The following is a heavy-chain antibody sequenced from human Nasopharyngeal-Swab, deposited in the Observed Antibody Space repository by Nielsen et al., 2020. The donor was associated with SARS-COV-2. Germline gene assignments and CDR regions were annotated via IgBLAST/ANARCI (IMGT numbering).Heavy chain of an antibody. CDR1: GGSINSSSYY. V-gene: IGHV4-39*07. J-gene: IGHJ3*02. Sequence: ESLKISCTVSGGSINSSSYYWGWIRQPPGKGLEWIGSIYYSGITYYNPSLESRVTISVDTSKNQFSLKLSSVTAADTAVYYCAISGWYYAFDIWGQGTMVTVSS. CDR2: IYYSGIT. CDR3: AISGWYYAFDI. D-gene: IGHD6-19*01.